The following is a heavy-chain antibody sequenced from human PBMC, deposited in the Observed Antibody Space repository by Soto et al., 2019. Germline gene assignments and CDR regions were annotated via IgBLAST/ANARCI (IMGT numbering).Heavy chain of an antibody. CDR1: GGSFSGYY. Sequence: SXTLSLTCAVYGGSFSGYYWSWIRQPPVKGLEWIGEINHSGSTNYNPSLKSRVTISVDTSKNQFSLKLSSVTAVDTAVYYCARGRAIRDFDYWGQGTLVTVSS. CDR3: ARGRAIRDFDY. D-gene: IGHD3-16*01. CDR2: INHSGST. J-gene: IGHJ4*02. V-gene: IGHV4-34*01.